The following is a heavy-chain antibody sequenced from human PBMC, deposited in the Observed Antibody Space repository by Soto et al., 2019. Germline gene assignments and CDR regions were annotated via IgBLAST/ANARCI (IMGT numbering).Heavy chain of an antibody. V-gene: IGHV4-59*08. Sequence: PSETLSLTCTVPGGSISSYYWSWIRQPPGKGLEWIGYIYYSGSTNYNPSLKSRVTISVDTSKNQFSLKLSSVTAADTAVYYCAIVEMATITFGYWGQGTLVTVSS. J-gene: IGHJ4*02. CDR2: IYYSGST. D-gene: IGHD5-12*01. CDR3: AIVEMATITFGY. CDR1: GGSISSYY.